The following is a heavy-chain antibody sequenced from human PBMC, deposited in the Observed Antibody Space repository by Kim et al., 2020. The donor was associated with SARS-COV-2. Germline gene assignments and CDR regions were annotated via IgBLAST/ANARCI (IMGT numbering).Heavy chain of an antibody. CDR2: ISTGSIVI. CDR3: SRDEGFCGSSGCYRWADN. Sequence: GGSLRLSCAASGYDFNMYSMNWVRQAPGKGLEWLAYISTGSIVIYYADSVKGRFTISRDDATNSLYLQMNSLGVEDTALYYCSRDEGFCGSSGCYRWADNWGQGTLVTVSS. V-gene: IGHV3-48*04. D-gene: IGHD3-22*01. J-gene: IGHJ4*02. CDR1: GYDFNMYS.